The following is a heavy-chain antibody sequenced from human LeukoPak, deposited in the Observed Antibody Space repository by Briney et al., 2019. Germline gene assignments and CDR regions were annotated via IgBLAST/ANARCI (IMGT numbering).Heavy chain of an antibody. CDR1: GGSISSSSYY. V-gene: IGHV4-39*07. J-gene: IGHJ4*02. D-gene: IGHD1-26*01. CDR3: ARLATPGALFDY. CDR2: IYYSGST. Sequence: SETLSLTCTVSGGSISSSSYYWGWIRQPPGKGLEWIGSIYYSGSTYYNPSLKSRVTISVDTSKNQFSLKLSSVTAADTAVYYCARLATPGALFDYWGQGTLVTVSS.